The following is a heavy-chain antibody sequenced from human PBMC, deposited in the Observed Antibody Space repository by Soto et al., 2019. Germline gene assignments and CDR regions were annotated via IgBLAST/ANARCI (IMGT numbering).Heavy chain of an antibody. J-gene: IGHJ4*02. V-gene: IGHV4-59*01. D-gene: IGHD5-12*01. Sequence: QVQLQESGPGLVKPSETLSLTCTVSGGSISSYYWCWIRQPPGKGLEWIGYIYYSGSTNYNPTLKSRVTISVHTSKNQSSLKLSSVTAAETAVYYCARAYGGYADYWGQGALVTVSS. CDR1: GGSISSYY. CDR2: IYYSGST. CDR3: ARAYGGYADY.